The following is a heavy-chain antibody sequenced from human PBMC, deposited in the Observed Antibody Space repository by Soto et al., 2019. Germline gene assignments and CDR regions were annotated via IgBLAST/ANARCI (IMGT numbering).Heavy chain of an antibody. Sequence: GGSLRLSCAASGFTFSSYAMSWVRQAPGKGLEWVSAISGSGGSTYYADSVKGRFTISRDNSKNTLYLQMNSLRAEDTAVYYCAKTGFVVVPAASGGYDFWSGYSTYYFDYWGQGTLVTVSS. D-gene: IGHD3-3*01. CDR3: AKTGFVVVPAASGGYDFWSGYSTYYFDY. CDR2: ISGSGGST. J-gene: IGHJ4*02. V-gene: IGHV3-23*01. CDR1: GFTFSSYA.